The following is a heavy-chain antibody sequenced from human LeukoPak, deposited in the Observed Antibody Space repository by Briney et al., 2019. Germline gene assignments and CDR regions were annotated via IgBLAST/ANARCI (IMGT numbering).Heavy chain of an antibody. V-gene: IGHV1-69*13. Sequence: SVKVSCKASGGTFSSYAISWVRQAPGQGLEWMGGIIPIFGTANYAQKFQGRVTITADESTSTAYMELSSLRSEDTAAYYCAREGAHGTFPLDNYYGMDVWGQGTTVTVSS. J-gene: IGHJ6*02. CDR3: AREGAHGTFPLDNYYGMDV. CDR1: GGTFSSYA. CDR2: IIPIFGTA. D-gene: IGHD4/OR15-4a*01.